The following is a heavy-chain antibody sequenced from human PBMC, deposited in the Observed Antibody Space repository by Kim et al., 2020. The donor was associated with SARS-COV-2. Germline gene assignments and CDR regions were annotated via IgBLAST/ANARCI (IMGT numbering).Heavy chain of an antibody. CDR3: ASGYGGISGTTRGYYYYYGMDV. J-gene: IGHJ6*02. Sequence: SETLSLTCAVYGGSFSGYYWSWIRQPPGKGLEWIGEINHSGSTNYNPSLKSRVTISVDTSKNQFSLKLSSVTAADTAVYYCASGYGGISGTTRGYYYYYGMDVWGQGTTVTVSS. V-gene: IGHV4-34*01. D-gene: IGHD1-7*01. CDR1: GGSFSGYY. CDR2: INHSGST.